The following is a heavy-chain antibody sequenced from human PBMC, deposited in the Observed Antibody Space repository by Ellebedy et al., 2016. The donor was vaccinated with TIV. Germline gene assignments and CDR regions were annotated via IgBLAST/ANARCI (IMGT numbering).Heavy chain of an antibody. J-gene: IGHJ4*02. CDR2: ITSDGGST. D-gene: IGHD3-22*01. CDR3: VVRLPMII. Sequence: GGSLRLSCAASGFTFSNYGMSWVRQGPGKGLEYVSAITSDGGSTYCADSVKGRCTISRDNSKNTLYLQMSSLRAEDTAIYYCVVRLPMIIWGQGTLVTVSS. CDR1: GFTFSNYG. V-gene: IGHV3-64D*06.